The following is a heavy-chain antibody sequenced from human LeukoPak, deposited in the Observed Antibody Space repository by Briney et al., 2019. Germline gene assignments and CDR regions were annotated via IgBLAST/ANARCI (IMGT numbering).Heavy chain of an antibody. J-gene: IGHJ4*02. CDR1: GGSISSYY. CDR3: ARAKYYYDSSGGDYFDY. V-gene: IGHV4-59*01. Sequence: PSETLSLTCTVSGGSISSYYWSWIRQPPGKGLEWIGYIYYSGSTNYNPSLKSRVTISVDTSKNQFSLKLSSVTAADTAVYYCARAKYYYDSSGGDYFDYWGQGTLVTVPS. D-gene: IGHD3-22*01. CDR2: IYYSGST.